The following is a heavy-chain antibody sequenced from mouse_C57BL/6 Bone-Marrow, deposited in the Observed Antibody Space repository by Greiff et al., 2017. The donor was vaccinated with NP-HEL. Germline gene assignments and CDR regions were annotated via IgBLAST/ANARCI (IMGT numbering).Heavy chain of an antibody. D-gene: IGHD3-2*02. CDR1: GYSITSGYY. V-gene: IGHV3-6*01. J-gene: IGHJ3*01. CDR3: ARVSGYVPY. CDR2: ISYDGSN. Sequence: DVQLQESGPGLVKPSQSLSLTCSVTGYSITSGYYWNWIRQFPGNKLEWMGYISYDGSNNYNPSLKNRISITRDTSKNQFFLKLNSVTTEDTATYYCARVSGYVPYWGQGTLVTVSA.